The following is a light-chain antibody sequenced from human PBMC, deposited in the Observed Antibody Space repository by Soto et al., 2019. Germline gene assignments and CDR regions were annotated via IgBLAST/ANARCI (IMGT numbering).Light chain of an antibody. CDR1: QSVSSN. CDR3: QQYNNWPRT. Sequence: EIVMTQSPATLSVSPGERCTLSCMASQSVSSNLSWYQQKPCQAPRLLIYGASTRATGIPARFSGSGSGTEFTLTISSLQSEDFAVYYCQQYNNWPRTFGQGTKVDIK. V-gene: IGKV3-15*01. J-gene: IGKJ1*01. CDR2: GAS.